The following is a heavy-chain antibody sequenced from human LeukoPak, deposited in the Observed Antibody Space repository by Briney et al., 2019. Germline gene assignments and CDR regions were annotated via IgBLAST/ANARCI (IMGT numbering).Heavy chain of an antibody. CDR3: ARHGQVMGKDWYFDL. Sequence: PSGTLSLTCSVSGGSISSSTHYWGWIRQPPGKGLEWMGSIYYTGRTFYTSSLKSRVTISVATSKNQFSLKLSSVTAADTAVYYCARHGQVMGKDWYFDLRGRGTLVTVSS. V-gene: IGHV4-39*01. D-gene: IGHD2-8*01. CDR2: IYYTGRT. CDR1: GGSISSSTHY. J-gene: IGHJ2*01.